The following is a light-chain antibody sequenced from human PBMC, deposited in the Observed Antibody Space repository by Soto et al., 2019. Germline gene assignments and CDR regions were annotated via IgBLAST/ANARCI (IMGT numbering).Light chain of an antibody. V-gene: IGLV4-60*02. CDR3: ETWDSYTWV. CDR2: LEGSGSY. CDR1: SGHSSYI. J-gene: IGLJ3*02. Sequence: QSVLTQSSSASASLGSSVKLTCTLSSGHSSYIIAWHQQQPGKAPRYLMKLEGSGSYNRGSGVPDRFSGSSSGADRYLTISNVQFDDEADYYCETWDSYTWVFGGGTKLTVL.